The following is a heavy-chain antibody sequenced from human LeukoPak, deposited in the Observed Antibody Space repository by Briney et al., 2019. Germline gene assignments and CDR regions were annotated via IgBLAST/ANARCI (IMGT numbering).Heavy chain of an antibody. CDR1: GYTFMSHG. CDR2: ISPYNDET. Sequence: ASVKISCKASGYTFMSHGIYWVRQAPGQGLEWMGCISPYNDETNYARMFRDRVIMTTETSTTTAYMELRGLTSDDTAVYFCAREADTNSWYRPAFRLLDVWGQGTLVTVSS. CDR3: AREADTNSWYRPAFRLLDV. J-gene: IGHJ4*02. V-gene: IGHV1-18*01. D-gene: IGHD6-13*01.